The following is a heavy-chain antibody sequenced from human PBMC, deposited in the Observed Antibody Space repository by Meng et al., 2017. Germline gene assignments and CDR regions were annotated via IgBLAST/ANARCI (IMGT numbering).Heavy chain of an antibody. CDR2: IIPIFGTA. CDR1: GGTFSSYA. D-gene: IGHD3-16*01. V-gene: IGHV1-69*13. J-gene: IGHJ4*02. CDR3: ARDRRGPGHTPDY. Sequence: SVKVSCKASGGTFSSYAISWVRQAPGQGLEWMGGIIPIFGTANYAQKFQGRVTITADESTSTVYMELSSLRSEDTAVYYCARDRRGPGHTPDYWGQGTLVTVSS.